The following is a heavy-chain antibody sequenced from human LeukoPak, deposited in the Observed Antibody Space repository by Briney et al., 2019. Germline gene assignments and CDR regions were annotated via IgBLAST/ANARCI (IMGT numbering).Heavy chain of an antibody. J-gene: IGHJ4*02. Sequence: GGSLRLSCAASGFTFSSYAMHWVRQAPGKGLEWLALISYDGSNKYYADSVKGRLTISRDNSKNTLYLQMNSLRAEDTAVYYCARDFTMVRGVILDYWGQGTLVTVSS. CDR3: ARDFTMVRGVILDY. CDR2: ISYDGSNK. V-gene: IGHV3-30*04. D-gene: IGHD3-10*01. CDR1: GFTFSSYA.